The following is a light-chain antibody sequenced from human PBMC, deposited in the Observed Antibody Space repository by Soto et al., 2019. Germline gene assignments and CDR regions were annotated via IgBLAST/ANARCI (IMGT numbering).Light chain of an antibody. V-gene: IGKV1-27*01. CDR3: QKCDSAPFT. Sequence: DLQMTQSPSSLSASVGDRVTITCRASQDISSYVAWYQQKPGKVPKLLIYAASTLQSGVPSRFSGSGSGADFTLTISSLQPEDAATYYCQKCDSAPFTFGQGTRLEIK. J-gene: IGKJ5*01. CDR1: QDISSY. CDR2: AAS.